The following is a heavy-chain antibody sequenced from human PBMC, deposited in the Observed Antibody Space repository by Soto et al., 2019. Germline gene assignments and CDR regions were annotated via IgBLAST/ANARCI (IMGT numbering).Heavy chain of an antibody. CDR1: GGTIRSSNYS. CDR2: IDYSGST. CDR3: SRRAPEGFDP. V-gene: IGHV4-39*02. Sequence: PSETLSLTCTVSGGTIRSSNYSWAWIRQPPGKGLEWIGSIDYSGSTYYNPSLKSRVTISVDTSKNHFSLKLGSVTAADTALYYCSRRAPEGFDPWGQGTLVTVSS. J-gene: IGHJ5*02.